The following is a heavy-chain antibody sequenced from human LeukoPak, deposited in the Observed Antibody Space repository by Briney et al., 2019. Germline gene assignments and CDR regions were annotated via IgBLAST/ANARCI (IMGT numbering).Heavy chain of an antibody. Sequence: SETLSLTCTVSDGSITGYYWSWIRQSPGKGLEWIGYIFDSGSTNYNPSLQSRVTISVDTSKNYFSLKLRSVTATDTAVYYCARGPLTFIRGGHFDYWRQGALVTVSS. V-gene: IGHV4-59*01. D-gene: IGHD3-10*01. CDR3: ARGPLTFIRGGHFDY. J-gene: IGHJ4*02. CDR2: IFDSGST. CDR1: DGSITGYY.